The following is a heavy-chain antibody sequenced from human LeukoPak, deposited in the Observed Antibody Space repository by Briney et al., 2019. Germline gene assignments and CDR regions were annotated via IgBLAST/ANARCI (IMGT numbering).Heavy chain of an antibody. CDR3: ASLRGVETYYFDY. V-gene: IGHV3-23*01. CDR1: GFTFSSYA. Sequence: GGSLRLSCAASGFTFSSYAMNWVRQAPGKGLEWVSAISGSGGSTYYADSVKGRFTISRDNSKNTLYLQMNSLRAEDTAVYYCASLRGVETYYFDYWGQGTLVTVSS. J-gene: IGHJ4*02. CDR2: ISGSGGST. D-gene: IGHD3-10*01.